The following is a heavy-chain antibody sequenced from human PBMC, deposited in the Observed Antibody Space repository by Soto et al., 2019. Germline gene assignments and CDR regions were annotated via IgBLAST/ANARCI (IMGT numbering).Heavy chain of an antibody. J-gene: IGHJ4*02. CDR3: ARSFNYYDSSGYPW. Sequence: PGGSLRLSCAASGFTFSSYGMHWVRQAPGKGLEWVAVIWYDGSNKYYADSVKGRFTISRDNSKNTLYLQMNSLRAEDTAVYYCARSFNYYDSSGYPWWGQGTLVTVSS. CDR1: GFTFSSYG. CDR2: IWYDGSNK. V-gene: IGHV3-33*01. D-gene: IGHD3-22*01.